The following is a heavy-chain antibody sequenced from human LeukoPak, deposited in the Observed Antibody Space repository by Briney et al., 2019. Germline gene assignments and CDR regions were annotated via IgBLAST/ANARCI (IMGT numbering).Heavy chain of an antibody. V-gene: IGHV4-59*08. CDR1: GGSISSYY. CDR3: ARQEYYYDSSGYIRTQFDY. Sequence: SETLSLTCTVSGGSISSYYWSWIRQPPGKGLEWIGYIYYSGSTNYNPSLKSRVTISVDTSKNQFSLKLSSVTAADTAVYYCARQEYYYDSSGYIRTQFDYWGQGTLVTVSS. D-gene: IGHD3-22*01. J-gene: IGHJ4*02. CDR2: IYYSGST.